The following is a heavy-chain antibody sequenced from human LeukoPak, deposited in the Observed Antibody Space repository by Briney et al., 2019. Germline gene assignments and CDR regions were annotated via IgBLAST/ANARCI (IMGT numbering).Heavy chain of an antibody. Sequence: KTSQTLSLTCTVSGGSISSGSYYWSWIRQPGGKGLEWIRLLYTSGRTNYTPSLKSLVTLSVDTSKNQFSLKLSSVTAADTAVYYCARELATMLYYFDYWGQGTLVTVSS. CDR1: GGSISSGSYY. CDR3: ARELATMLYYFDY. V-gene: IGHV4-61*02. CDR2: LYTSGRT. J-gene: IGHJ4*02. D-gene: IGHD5-24*01.